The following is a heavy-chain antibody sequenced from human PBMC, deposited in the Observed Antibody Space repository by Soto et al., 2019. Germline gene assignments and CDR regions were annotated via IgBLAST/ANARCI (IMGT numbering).Heavy chain of an antibody. Sequence: GFRPNLVNTTQTLTLTCTFSGFSLRNTGMRVSWMRQPPGKALEWLARIDWDDDKFYSTSLKTRLTISKDTSENQVVLTMTNMDPVDTATYYCARTAGYYRGRHFDFWGQGTLVTVSS. V-gene: IGHV2-70*04. CDR3: ARTAGYYRGRHFDF. CDR2: IDWDDDK. D-gene: IGHD3-10*01. J-gene: IGHJ4*02. CDR1: GFSLRNTGMR.